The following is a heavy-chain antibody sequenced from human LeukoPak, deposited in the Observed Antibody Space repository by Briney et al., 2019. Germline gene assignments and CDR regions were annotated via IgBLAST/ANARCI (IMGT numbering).Heavy chain of an antibody. CDR1: GFTFSTYA. Sequence: PGGSLRLSCAASGFTFSTYAMIWVRQAPGKGLEWVSAISGSGGYTYYADSVKGRFTISRDNSKNTLYLQMDSLRAEDTAVYYCAKAPCDNYYYMGVWGKGTTVTVSS. CDR2: ISGSGGYT. V-gene: IGHV3-23*01. CDR3: AKAPCDNYYYMGV. J-gene: IGHJ6*03.